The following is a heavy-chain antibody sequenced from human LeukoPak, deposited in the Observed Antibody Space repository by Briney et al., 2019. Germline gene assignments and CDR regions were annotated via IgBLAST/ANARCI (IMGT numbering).Heavy chain of an antibody. J-gene: IGHJ3*02. D-gene: IGHD1-1*01. Sequence: GESLKISCRSSGYTFTTYWIGWVRQMPGKGLEWMGIIYPGDSDTRYSPSFQGQVTISADESISTAYLQWNSLKASDTAMYFCARMKGTVGPTEDAFDMWGQGTMVTVSS. V-gene: IGHV5-51*01. CDR3: ARMKGTVGPTEDAFDM. CDR1: GYTFTTYW. CDR2: IYPGDSDT.